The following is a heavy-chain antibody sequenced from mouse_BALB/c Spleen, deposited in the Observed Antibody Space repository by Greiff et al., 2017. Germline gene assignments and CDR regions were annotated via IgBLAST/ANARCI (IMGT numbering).Heavy chain of an antibody. J-gene: IGHJ4*01. CDR1: GYTFTDYY. V-gene: IGHV1-77*01. Sequence: QVQLKQSGAELARPGASVKLSCKAFGYTFTDYYINWVKQRTGQGLEWIGEIYPGSGNTYYNEKFKGKATLTADKSSSTAYMQLSSLTSEDSAVYFCARQRYGYAMDYWGQGTSVTVSS. D-gene: IGHD1-1*01. CDR3: ARQRYGYAMDY. CDR2: IYPGSGNT.